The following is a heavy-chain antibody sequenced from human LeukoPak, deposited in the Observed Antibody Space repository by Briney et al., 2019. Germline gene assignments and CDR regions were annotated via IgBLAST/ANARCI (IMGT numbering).Heavy chain of an antibody. Sequence: GGSLRLSCAAPGFTFSSYAMSWVRQAPGKGLEWVSAISGSGGSTYYADSVKGRFTISRDNSKNTLYLQMNSLRAEDTAVYYCAKRSWFGEFLGGFVYWGQGTLVTVSS. D-gene: IGHD3-10*01. CDR2: ISGSGGST. CDR1: GFTFSSYA. CDR3: AKRSWFGEFLGGFVY. J-gene: IGHJ4*02. V-gene: IGHV3-23*01.